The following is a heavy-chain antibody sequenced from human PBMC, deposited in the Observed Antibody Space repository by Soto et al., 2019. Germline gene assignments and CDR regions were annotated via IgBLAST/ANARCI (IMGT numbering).Heavy chain of an antibody. J-gene: IGHJ4*02. CDR2: ILHSGST. D-gene: IGHD5-12*01. V-gene: IGHV4-30-2*01. Sequence: PSETLSLTCAVSGGSISSYCWTWIRQPPGKGLEWVGYILHSGSTYYNPSLKSRVIISVDRSKNQFFLKLMSVTAAETAIYYCASLISRDGYTSFDYWGQGALVTVSS. CDR1: GGSISSYC. CDR3: ASLISRDGYTSFDY.